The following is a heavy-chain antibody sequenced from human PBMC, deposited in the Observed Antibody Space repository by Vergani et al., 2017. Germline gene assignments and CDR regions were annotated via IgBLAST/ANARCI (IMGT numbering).Heavy chain of an antibody. Sequence: QVQLVESEGGVVQPGRSLTLSCVASGFTFSSHGMHWVRQAPGKGLEWVAVIWYDGSNKYHGDSVKGRFTISRDNYRNTLYLQMNSLRVEDTAVYYCARWGNEKRLDSWGQGTLVTVSS. CDR1: GFTFSSHG. CDR3: ARWGNEKRLDS. J-gene: IGHJ5*01. CDR2: IWYDGSNK. V-gene: IGHV3-33*01. D-gene: IGHD1-1*01.